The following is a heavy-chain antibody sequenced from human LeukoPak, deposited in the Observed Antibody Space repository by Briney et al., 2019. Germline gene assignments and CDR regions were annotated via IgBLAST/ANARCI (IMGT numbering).Heavy chain of an antibody. CDR2: ISTSSSTM. D-gene: IGHD2-2*01. Sequence: PGGSLRLSCAASGFTFSSYEMNWVCQAPGKGLEWVSYISTSSSTMYYADSVKGRFTISRDNAKNSLYLQMNSLRAEDTAVYYCARESPQLSSFDYWGQGTLVTVSS. V-gene: IGHV3-48*01. CDR3: ARESPQLSSFDY. J-gene: IGHJ4*02. CDR1: GFTFSSYE.